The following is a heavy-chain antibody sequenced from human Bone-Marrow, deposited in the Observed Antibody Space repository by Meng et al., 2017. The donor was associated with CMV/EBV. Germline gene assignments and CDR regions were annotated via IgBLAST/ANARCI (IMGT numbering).Heavy chain of an antibody. J-gene: IGHJ2*01. CDR1: GYTFTSYY. D-gene: IGHD2-2*01. CDR2: INPNSGGT. Sequence: ASVKVSCKASGYTFTSYYMHWVRQAPGQGLEWMGWINPNSGGTNYAQKFQGRVTMTRDTSISTAYMELSRLRSDDTAVYYCARDATGREYQLPSAYLYWYFDLWGRGTLVTVSS. CDR3: ARDATGREYQLPSAYLYWYFDL. V-gene: IGHV1-2*02.